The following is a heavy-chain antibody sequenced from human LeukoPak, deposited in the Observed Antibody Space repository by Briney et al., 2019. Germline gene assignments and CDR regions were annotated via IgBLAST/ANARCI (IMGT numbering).Heavy chain of an antibody. CDR3: ARLGYSSPIAGDAFDI. D-gene: IGHD6-13*01. J-gene: IGHJ3*02. Sequence: PSETLSLTCTVSGGSTSSSSYYWGWIRQPPGKGLEWIGSMYYSGNAYHNPSLKSRVTISVDTSKNQFSLKLSSVTAADTAVYYCARLGYSSPIAGDAFDIWGQGTMVTVSS. V-gene: IGHV4-39*07. CDR1: GGSTSSSSYY. CDR2: MYYSGNA.